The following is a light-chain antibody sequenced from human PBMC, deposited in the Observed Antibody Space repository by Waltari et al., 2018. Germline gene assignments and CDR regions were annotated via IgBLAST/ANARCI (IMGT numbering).Light chain of an antibody. J-gene: IGLJ2*01. V-gene: IGLV2-11*01. Sequence: QSALTQPRSVSGSPGQSVTISCPGPSSDVGGYHYVSWYQQHPGKDPKLMIYDVSKRPSGVPDRFSGSKSGNTASLTIAGLQAEDEADYYCCSYAGSYGVVVGGGTKLTVL. CDR2: DVS. CDR3: CSYAGSYGVV. CDR1: SSDVGGYHY.